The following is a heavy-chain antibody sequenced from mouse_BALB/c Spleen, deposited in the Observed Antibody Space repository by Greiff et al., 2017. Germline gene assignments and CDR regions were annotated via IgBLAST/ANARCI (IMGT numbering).Heavy chain of an antibody. J-gene: IGHJ3*01. CDR1: GYSITSDYA. Sequence: EVKVEESGPGLVKPSQSLSLTCTVTGYSITSDYAWNWIRQFPGNKLEWMGYISYSGSTSYNPSLKSRISITRDTSKNQFFLQLNSVTTEDTATYYCARKGAYWGQGTLVTVSA. CDR2: ISYSGST. CDR3: ARKGAY. V-gene: IGHV3-2*02.